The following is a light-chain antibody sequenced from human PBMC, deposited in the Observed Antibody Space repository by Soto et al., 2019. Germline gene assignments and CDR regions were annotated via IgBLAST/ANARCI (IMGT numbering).Light chain of an antibody. CDR2: GAS. Sequence: DIQMTQSPSSVSASVGDRLTFICGPSRDISNSLAWYQQTPGKAPKLLLRGASSLHRGVPSRFSGGGAGTEFTLTISSLQPEDFATYYCQQTSAFPRTFGQGTKVDIK. CDR1: RDISNS. V-gene: IGKV1-12*01. CDR3: QQTSAFPRT. J-gene: IGKJ2*01.